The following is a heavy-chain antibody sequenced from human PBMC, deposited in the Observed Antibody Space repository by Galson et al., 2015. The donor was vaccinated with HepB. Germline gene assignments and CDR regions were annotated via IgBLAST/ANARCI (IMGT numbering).Heavy chain of an antibody. CDR3: AKEGFYGSMDS. V-gene: IGHV3-74*01. Sequence: SLRLSCAASGFTFSGHWMHWVHQAPGKGLQWVGRLSLVGSRTEYAEFVRGRFTITRDDFKKTLYLQVDRLRADDSGTYFCAKEGFYGSMDSWGQGALVNVS. CDR2: LSLVGSRT. CDR1: GFTFSGHW. J-gene: IGHJ1*01. D-gene: IGHD3-10*01.